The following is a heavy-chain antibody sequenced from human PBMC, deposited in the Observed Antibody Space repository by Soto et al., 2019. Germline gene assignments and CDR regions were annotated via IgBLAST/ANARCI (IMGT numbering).Heavy chain of an antibody. Sequence: QVQLVESGGGVVQPGRSLRLSCAASGFTFSSYGMHWVRQAPGKGLEWVAVISYDGSNKYYADSVKGRFTISRDNSKNTLCLQMNSLRAEDTAVYYCAKDLEYSSSWAYFDYWGQGTLVTVSS. CDR1: GFTFSSYG. J-gene: IGHJ4*02. D-gene: IGHD6-13*01. CDR2: ISYDGSNK. CDR3: AKDLEYSSSWAYFDY. V-gene: IGHV3-30*18.